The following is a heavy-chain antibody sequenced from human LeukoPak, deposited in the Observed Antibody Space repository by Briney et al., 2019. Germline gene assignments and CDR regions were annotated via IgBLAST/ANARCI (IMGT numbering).Heavy chain of an antibody. CDR1: GEPFTTFY. Sequence: SETLSLTCAVYGEPFTTFYWGWIRQTPGKGLEWIGEINHTGSTNYNPSLKSRVTISIDTSTNQFSLTFNSAPAADTAVYYCARRVKVNFVGLFGEDNTYYYMDVWGKGTTVTVS. V-gene: IGHV4-34*01. D-gene: IGHD3-10*02. CDR3: ARRVKVNFVGLFGEDNTYYYMDV. CDR2: INHTGST. J-gene: IGHJ6*03.